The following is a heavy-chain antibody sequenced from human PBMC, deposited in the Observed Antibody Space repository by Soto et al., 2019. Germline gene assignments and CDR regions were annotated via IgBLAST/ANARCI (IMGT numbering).Heavy chain of an antibody. J-gene: IGHJ6*02. V-gene: IGHV3-21*01. CDR2: ISSSSSYI. CDR1: GFTFSSYS. D-gene: IGHD3-3*01. CDR3: ARGSVLRFLEWLLLGHYYGMDV. Sequence: GGSLRLSCAASGFTFSSYSMNWVRQAPGKGLEWVSSISSSSSYIYYADSVKGRFTISRDNAKNSLYLQMNSLRAVDTAVYYCARGSVLRFLEWLLLGHYYGMDVWGQGTTVTVSS.